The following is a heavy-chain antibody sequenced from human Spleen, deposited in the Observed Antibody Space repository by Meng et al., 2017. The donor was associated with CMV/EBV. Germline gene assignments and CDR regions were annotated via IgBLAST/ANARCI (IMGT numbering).Heavy chain of an antibody. V-gene: IGHV3-30*02. CDR1: GFSFGSYG. CDR3: AKDLLPYYYYGMDV. Sequence: GGSLRLSCAASGFSFGSYGMQWVRQAPGKGLEWVAFIRYDGSNKYYADSVKGRFTISRDNSKNTLYLQMNSLRAEDTAVYYCAKDLLPYYYYGMDVWGQGTTVTVSS. J-gene: IGHJ6*02. CDR2: IRYDGSNK.